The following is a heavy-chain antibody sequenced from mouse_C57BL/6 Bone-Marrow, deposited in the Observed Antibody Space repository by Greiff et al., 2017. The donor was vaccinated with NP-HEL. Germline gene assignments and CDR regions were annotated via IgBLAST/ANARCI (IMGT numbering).Heavy chain of an antibody. CDR3: ARTHYYGSSRSYWYFDV. CDR1: GYTFTGYW. Sequence: QVQLQQSGAELMKPGASVKLSCKATGYTFTGYWIEWVKQRPGHGLEWIGEILPGSGSTNYNEKFKGKATFTADTSSNTADMQRISLTTEDSAIDYCARTHYYGSSRSYWYFDVGGTGTTVTVSS. J-gene: IGHJ1*03. D-gene: IGHD1-1*01. V-gene: IGHV1-9*01. CDR2: ILPGSGST.